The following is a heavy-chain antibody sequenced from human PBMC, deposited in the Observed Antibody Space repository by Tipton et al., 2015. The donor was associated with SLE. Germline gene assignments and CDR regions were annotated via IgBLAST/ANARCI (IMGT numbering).Heavy chain of an antibody. D-gene: IGHD2-21*01. CDR3: ARCGGGYGMDV. Sequence: TLSLTCTVSGDSITNYYWNWIRQPPGKGLEWIGYIYYSGTTNFNPSLKSRVTISVDTSKNQFSLNLSSVTAADTAVYYCARCGGGYGMDVWGQETTVTVSS. CDR2: IYYSGTT. J-gene: IGHJ6*02. V-gene: IGHV4-59*01. CDR1: GDSITNYY.